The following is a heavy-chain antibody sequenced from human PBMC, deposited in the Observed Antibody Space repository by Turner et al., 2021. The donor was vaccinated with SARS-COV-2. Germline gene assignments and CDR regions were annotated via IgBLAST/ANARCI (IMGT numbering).Heavy chain of an antibody. J-gene: IGHJ4*02. CDR2: IKQDGSEK. CDR1: GFTFSSYC. CDR3: ARDGLHYYDISAYPNLASDY. Sequence: EVQLVESGGGLVQPGGSLRLSCAASGFTFSSYCMSWVRQAPGKGLKWVANIKQDGSEKYYVDSVKGRFTISRDNAKNSLYLQMNSLRAEDTAVYYCARDGLHYYDISAYPNLASDYWGQGTLVTVSS. V-gene: IGHV3-7*01. D-gene: IGHD3-22*01.